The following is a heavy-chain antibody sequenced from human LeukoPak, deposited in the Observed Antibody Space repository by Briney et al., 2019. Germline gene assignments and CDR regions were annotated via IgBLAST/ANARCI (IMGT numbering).Heavy chain of an antibody. D-gene: IGHD6-19*01. CDR3: ARTRRSTGWYIDY. V-gene: IGHV4-34*01. CDR2: INHSGST. CDR1: GGSFSDYY. Sequence: SETLSLTCAVYGGSFSDYYWSWIRQPPGKGLEWIGEINHSGSTNYNPSLKSRVTISVDTSKSQFSLKLTSVIAADTAVYFCARTRRSTGWYIDYWGQGTLVTVSS. J-gene: IGHJ4*02.